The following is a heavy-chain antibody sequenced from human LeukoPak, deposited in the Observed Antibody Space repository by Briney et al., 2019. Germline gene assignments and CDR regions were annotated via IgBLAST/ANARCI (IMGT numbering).Heavy chain of an antibody. CDR3: TRNQAGYYHFPLDC. CDR1: GFTFSSNW. V-gene: IGHV3-7*01. Sequence: GGSLRLSCGASGFTFSSNWMTWVRQAPGKGLEWVANIKQDGSEKYCVDSVKGRFTISRDNAKNSLYLQMSSLRAEDTAVYYCTRNQAGYYHFPLDCWGQGTLVTVSS. J-gene: IGHJ4*02. CDR2: IKQDGSEK. D-gene: IGHD3-22*01.